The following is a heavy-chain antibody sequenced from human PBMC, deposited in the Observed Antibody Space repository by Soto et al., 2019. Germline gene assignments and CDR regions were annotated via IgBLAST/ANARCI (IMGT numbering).Heavy chain of an antibody. D-gene: IGHD2-8*02. CDR3: ARPTGKLEY. J-gene: IGHJ4*02. CDR2: IVHIFGTA. V-gene: IGHV1-69*01. CDR1: GGTFSNYA. Sequence: QVRLVQSGAAVKKPGSSVKVSCRTSGGTFSNYAISWVRQAPGQGLEWMGGIVHIFGTATYAQKCQRRVTITADESTSTAYMEMRSLRSDDTAVYYCARPTGKLEYWGQGTLVSVSS.